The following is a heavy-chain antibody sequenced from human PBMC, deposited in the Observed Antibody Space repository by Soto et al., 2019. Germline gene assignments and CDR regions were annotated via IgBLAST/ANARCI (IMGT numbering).Heavy chain of an antibody. D-gene: IGHD5-12*01. J-gene: IGHJ4*02. CDR2: INHSGST. CDR3: ARGGNSGYVW. CDR1: GGSFSGYY. Sequence: QVQLQQWGAGLLKPSETLSLTCAVYGGSFSGYYWSWIRQPPGKGLEWIGEINHSGSTNYNPSLNTRVTISVDTSNNQFSLKLSSVTAADTAVYYCARGGNSGYVWWGQGTLVTVSS. V-gene: IGHV4-34*01.